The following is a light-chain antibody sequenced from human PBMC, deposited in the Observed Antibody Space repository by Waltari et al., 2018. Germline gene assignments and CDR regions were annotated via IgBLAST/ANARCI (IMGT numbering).Light chain of an antibody. CDR1: QLRNLH. V-gene: IGLV3-1*01. CDR2: LDN. CDR3: QAWDRTSVV. J-gene: IGLJ2*01. Sequence: SYELTQPPSVSVSPGQTASISCSGEQLRNLHVSWYQQKPGQSPVLVISLDNRRPSGIPERFSGSNSGNTATLTISGTQAMDEADYYCQAWDRTSVVFGGGTKLTVL.